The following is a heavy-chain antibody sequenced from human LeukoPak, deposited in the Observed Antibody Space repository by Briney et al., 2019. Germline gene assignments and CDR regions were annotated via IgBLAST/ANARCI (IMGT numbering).Heavy chain of an antibody. CDR2: IKSDGST. V-gene: IGHV3-74*01. J-gene: IGHJ1*01. Sequence: GGSLRLSCAASGFTFSSYWMHWVRQAPGKGLVWVSRIKSDGSTNYADSVKGRFTISRDNAKNTVSLQMNSLRTEDTGVYDCARAPSEIGGYYPEYFRHWGQGTLVTVSS. CDR3: ARAPSEIGGYYPEYFRH. D-gene: IGHD3-22*01. CDR1: GFTFSSYW.